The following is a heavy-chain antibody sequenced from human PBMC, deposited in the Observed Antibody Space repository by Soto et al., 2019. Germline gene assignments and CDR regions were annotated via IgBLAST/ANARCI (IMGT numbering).Heavy chain of an antibody. CDR3: ARAQPYYYDFDY. D-gene: IGHD3-10*01. V-gene: IGHV4-59*01. CDR2: IYYSGST. CDR1: GGSISSYY. J-gene: IGHJ4*02. Sequence: SETLSLTCTVSGGSISSYYWSWIRQPPGKGLEWIGYIYYSGSTNYNPSLKSRVTISVDTSKNQFSLKLSSVTAADTAVYYCARAQPYYYDFDYWGQGTLATVS.